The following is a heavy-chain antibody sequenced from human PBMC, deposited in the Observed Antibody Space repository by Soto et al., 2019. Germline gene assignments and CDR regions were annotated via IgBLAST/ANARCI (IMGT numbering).Heavy chain of an antibody. CDR3: ATTIGYCSGGSCLPSFDY. D-gene: IGHD2-15*01. Sequence: PGGSLRLSCAASGFTFSSYAMHWVRQAPGKGLEWVAVISYDGSNKYYADSVKGRFTISRDNSKNTLYLQMNSLRAEDTAVYYCATTIGYCSGGSCLPSFDYWGQGTLVTVSS. CDR1: GFTFSSYA. J-gene: IGHJ4*02. CDR2: ISYDGSNK. V-gene: IGHV3-30-3*01.